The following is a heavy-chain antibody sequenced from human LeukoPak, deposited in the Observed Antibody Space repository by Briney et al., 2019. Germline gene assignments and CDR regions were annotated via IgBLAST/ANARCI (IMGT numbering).Heavy chain of an antibody. CDR2: IYYSGST. J-gene: IGHJ5*02. D-gene: IGHD6-13*01. V-gene: IGHV4-30-4*08. Sequence: LRLSCAASGFTVSSNYMSWVRQAPGKGLEWIGYIYYSGSTYYNPSLKSRVTISVDTSKNQFSLKLSSVTAADTAVYYCARSYSSSWYGWFDPWGQGTLVTVSS. CDR1: GFTVSSNY. CDR3: ARSYSSSWYGWFDP.